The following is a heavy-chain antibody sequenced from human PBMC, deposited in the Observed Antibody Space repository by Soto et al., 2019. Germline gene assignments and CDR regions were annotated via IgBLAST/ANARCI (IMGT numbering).Heavy chain of an antibody. CDR2: IVVGSGNT. CDR3: AAGLPDYDFWSGYYKVDYYYGMDV. CDR1: GFTFTSSA. V-gene: IGHV1-58*01. D-gene: IGHD3-3*01. Sequence: SVKVYCKASGFTFTSSAVQWLRQARGQRLEWIGWIVVGSGNTNYAQKFQERVTITRDMSTSTAYMELSSLRSEDTAVYYCAAGLPDYDFWSGYYKVDYYYGMDVWGQGTTVTVSS. J-gene: IGHJ6*02.